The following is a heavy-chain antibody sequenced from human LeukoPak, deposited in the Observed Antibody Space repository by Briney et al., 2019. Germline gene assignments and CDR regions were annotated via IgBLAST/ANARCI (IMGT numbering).Heavy chain of an antibody. CDR1: GGSLSSYY. CDR2: SYYSGGT. Sequence: SETLSLTGTVSGGSLSSYYWSWIRQTPGKGLEWIGNSYYSGGTKYNPSLKSRVTISVDTSRNQFSLNLSSVTAADTAVYYCATPSPVGATDYWGQGTLVTVSS. CDR3: ATPSPVGATDY. D-gene: IGHD1-26*01. V-gene: IGHV4-59*08. J-gene: IGHJ4*02.